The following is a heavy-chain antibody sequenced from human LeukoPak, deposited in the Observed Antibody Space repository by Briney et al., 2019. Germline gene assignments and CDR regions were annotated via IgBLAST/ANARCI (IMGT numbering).Heavy chain of an antibody. CDR2: INWNGGST. CDR3: ARYVLDYGAFDY. CDR1: VLTFDDYG. J-gene: IGHJ4*02. Sequence: PGGSLRLSCAASVLTFDDYGMSRVRQAPGKGLEWVSGINWNGGSTGYADSVKGRFTISRDNAKNSLYLQMNSLRAEDTALYYCARYVLDYGAFDYWGQGTLVTVSS. D-gene: IGHD4-17*01. V-gene: IGHV3-20*04.